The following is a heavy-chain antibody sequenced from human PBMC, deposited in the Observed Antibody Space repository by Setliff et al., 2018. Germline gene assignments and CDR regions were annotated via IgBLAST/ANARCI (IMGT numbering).Heavy chain of an antibody. Sequence: ASVKVSCKDSGYTFSTYGISWVRQAPGQGLEWMGWISAYNGNTNYAQKFRGRVTVTRDTSASTVFMELSTLSSEDTAVYYCAREVYDILTGYSYWYFDLWGRGTLVTVSS. CDR3: AREVYDILTGYSYWYFDL. J-gene: IGHJ2*01. CDR1: GYTFSTYG. CDR2: ISAYNGNT. D-gene: IGHD3-9*01. V-gene: IGHV1-18*01.